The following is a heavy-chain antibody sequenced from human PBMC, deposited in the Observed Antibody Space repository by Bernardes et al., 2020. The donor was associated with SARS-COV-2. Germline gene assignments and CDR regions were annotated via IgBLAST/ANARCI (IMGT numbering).Heavy chain of an antibody. J-gene: IGHJ6*03. D-gene: IGHD2-2*01. V-gene: IGHV4-4*07. Sequence: SETLSLTCTVSGGSISSYYWSWIRQPAGKGLEWIGRIYTSGSTNYNPSLKSRVTMSVDTSKNQFSLKLSSVTAADTAVYYCAGVPAAAYYYYMDVWGKGTTVTVSS. CDR2: IYTSGST. CDR1: GGSISSYY. CDR3: AGVPAAAYYYYMDV.